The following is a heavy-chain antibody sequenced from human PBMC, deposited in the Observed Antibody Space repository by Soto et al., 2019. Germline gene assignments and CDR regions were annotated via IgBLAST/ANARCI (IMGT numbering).Heavy chain of an antibody. Sequence: PGGSLRLSCAASGFTFSSYGMHWVRQAPGKGLEWVAVISYDGSNKYYADSVKGRFTISRDNSKNTLYLQMNSLRAEDTAVYYCARESGGDYEYYFDYWGQGTLVTVSS. V-gene: IGHV3-30*03. CDR1: GFTFSSYG. CDR2: ISYDGSNK. CDR3: ARESGGDYEYYFDY. J-gene: IGHJ4*02. D-gene: IGHD4-17*01.